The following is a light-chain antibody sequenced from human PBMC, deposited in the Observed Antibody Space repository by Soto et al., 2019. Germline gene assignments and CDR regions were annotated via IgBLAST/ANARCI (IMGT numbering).Light chain of an antibody. J-gene: IGKJ4*01. CDR3: HQYDSSPLT. CDR2: DAS. CDR1: QTVSSY. V-gene: IGKV3-20*01. Sequence: IVLTQSPATLSLWPGETAILSCRASQTVSSYLSWYQHKPGQAPRLLIYDASKRATGIPDRFSGSGSGTDFTLTISRLEPEDFAVYYCHQYDSSPLTFGGGTKVEIK.